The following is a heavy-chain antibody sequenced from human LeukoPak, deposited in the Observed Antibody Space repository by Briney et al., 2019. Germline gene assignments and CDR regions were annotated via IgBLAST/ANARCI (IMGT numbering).Heavy chain of an antibody. V-gene: IGHV4-59*01. CDR1: GGSISIYY. Sequence: PSETLSLTCTVSGGSISIYYWSWIRRPPGKGLEWIGYISYSGSTIYNPSLKSRLTISVDTSKNQFSLKLSPVTAADTAVYYCARDSGSYYDSRDYYGTYDYWGQGTLVTVSS. J-gene: IGHJ4*02. D-gene: IGHD3-22*01. CDR2: ISYSGST. CDR3: ARDSGSYYDSRDYYGTYDY.